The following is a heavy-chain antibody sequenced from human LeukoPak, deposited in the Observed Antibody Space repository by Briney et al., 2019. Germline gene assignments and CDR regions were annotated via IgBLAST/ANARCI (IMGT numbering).Heavy chain of an antibody. CDR3: AKDPYRASSGLVDY. D-gene: IGHD5-12*01. Sequence: PGGSLRLSCATSGFTFSNYAVSWVRQAPGKGLEWVSSISGSGGTTYYADSVKGRFTISRDNSKNTLYLLMNSLRAEDTAVYYCAKDPYRASSGLVDYWGQGTLVTVSS. V-gene: IGHV3-23*01. CDR1: GFTFSNYA. J-gene: IGHJ4*02. CDR2: ISGSGGTT.